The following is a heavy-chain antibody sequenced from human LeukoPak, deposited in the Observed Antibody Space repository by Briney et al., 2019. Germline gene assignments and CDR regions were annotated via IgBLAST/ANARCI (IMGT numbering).Heavy chain of an antibody. CDR2: TYYSGST. V-gene: IGHV4-31*03. J-gene: IGHJ4*02. D-gene: IGHD2-15*01. CDR3: ATGGSWNFDY. Sequence: SQTLSLTCTVSGGSISSGGYYWSWIRQHPGKGLEWIGYTYYSGSTYYNPSLKSRVTISVDTSKNQFSLKLSSVTAADTAVYYCATGGSWNFDYWGQGTLVTVSS. CDR1: GGSISSGGYY.